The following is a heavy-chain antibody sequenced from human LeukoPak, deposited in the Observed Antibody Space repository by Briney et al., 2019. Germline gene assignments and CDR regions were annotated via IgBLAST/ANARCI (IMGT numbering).Heavy chain of an antibody. CDR2: IDTSSDII. CDR3: ARDFADYGDVDY. Sequence: GGSLRLSCAASGFAFNTYTMNWFRQAPGKGLEWISYIDTSSDIIYYADSVMGRFTIFRDNAKNSLYLQMDSLRGDDAAVYYCARDFADYGDVDYWGQGTLVTVSS. D-gene: IGHD4-17*01. J-gene: IGHJ4*02. V-gene: IGHV3-48*01. CDR1: GFAFNTYT.